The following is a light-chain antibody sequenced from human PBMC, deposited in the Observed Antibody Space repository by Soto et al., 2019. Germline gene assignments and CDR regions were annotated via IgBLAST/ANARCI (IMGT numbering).Light chain of an antibody. J-gene: IGKJ1*01. V-gene: IGKV3-15*01. CDR2: GAS. Sequence: EVVMTQSPATLSLSPGERATLSCRASQSVGSSLAWYQLKPGQAPRLLMYGASNRASGIPARFSGSGSGTEFTLTISSLQSEDFAVYYCQQYNNWQWTFGQGTKVDIK. CDR3: QQYNNWQWT. CDR1: QSVGSS.